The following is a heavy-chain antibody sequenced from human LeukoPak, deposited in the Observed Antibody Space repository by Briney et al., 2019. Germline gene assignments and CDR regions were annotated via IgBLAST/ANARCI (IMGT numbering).Heavy chain of an antibody. V-gene: IGHV3-23*01. D-gene: IGHD3-10*01. CDR2: ISGSGGST. CDR3: AKESMVRGVTNPYYFDY. J-gene: IGHJ4*02. Sequence: GGSLRLSCAASGFTFSDYYMSWIRQAPGKGLEWVSAISGSGGSTYYADSVKGRFTISRDNSKNTLYLQMNSLRAEDTAVYYCAKESMVRGVTNPYYFDYWGQGTLVTVSS. CDR1: GFTFSDYY.